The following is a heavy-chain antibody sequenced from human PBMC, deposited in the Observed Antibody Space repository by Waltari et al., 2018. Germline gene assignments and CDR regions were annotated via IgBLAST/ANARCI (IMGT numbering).Heavy chain of an antibody. V-gene: IGHV1-8*02. J-gene: IGHJ4*02. D-gene: IGHD4-17*01. CDR3: ARDGMTTVTTSVY. CDR2: MNPNSGNT. CDR1: GYTFTSYD. Sequence: QVQLVQSGAEVKKPGASVKVSCKASGYTFTSYDLKWVRQATGQGLEWMGWMNPNSGNTGYAQKFQGRVTMTRDTSISTAYMELSRLRSDDTAVYYCARDGMTTVTTSVYWGQGTLVTVSS.